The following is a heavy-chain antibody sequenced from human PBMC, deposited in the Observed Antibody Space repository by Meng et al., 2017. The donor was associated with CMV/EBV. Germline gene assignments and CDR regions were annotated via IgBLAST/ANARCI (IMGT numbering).Heavy chain of an antibody. CDR1: GGSFSGYY. V-gene: IGHV4-34*01. Sequence: SETLSLTCAVYGGSFSGYYWSWFRQPPGKGLEWIGEINHSGSTNYNPSLKSRVTISVDTSKNQFSLKLSSVTAADTAVYYCARGAYDFWSGKDDYWGQGTLVTVSS. CDR2: INHSGST. D-gene: IGHD3-3*01. J-gene: IGHJ4*02. CDR3: ARGAYDFWSGKDDY.